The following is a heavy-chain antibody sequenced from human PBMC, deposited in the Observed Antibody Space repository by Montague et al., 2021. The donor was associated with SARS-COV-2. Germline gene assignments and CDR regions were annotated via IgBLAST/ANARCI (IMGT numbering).Heavy chain of an antibody. Sequence: SETLSLTCAVSGDSISSYNWCSSRRLPPGRRLWMVGENYNATSTNYTPSSNRRVRILDDKTCNQFSLRLSAVTAATTAIYYWARNGIAWANQAYWGQGTLVTVSS. CDR1: GDSISSYNW. V-gene: IGHV4-4*02. J-gene: IGHJ4*02. CDR2: NYNATST. D-gene: IGHD1-14*01. CDR3: ARNGIAWANQAY.